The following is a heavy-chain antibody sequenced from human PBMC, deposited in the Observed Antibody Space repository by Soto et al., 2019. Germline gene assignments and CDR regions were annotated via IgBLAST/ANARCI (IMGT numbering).Heavy chain of an antibody. V-gene: IGHV3-30*18. CDR1: GFTFSSYG. Sequence: QVQLVESGGGVVQPGRSLRLSCAASGFTFSSYGMHWVRQAPGKGLEWVAVISYDGSNKYYADSVKGRFTISRDNSKNKLYLQMNSLRAEDTAVYYCAKDLYSSSWYIYYGMDVWGQGTTVTVSS. CDR2: ISYDGSNK. D-gene: IGHD6-13*01. CDR3: AKDLYSSSWYIYYGMDV. J-gene: IGHJ6*02.